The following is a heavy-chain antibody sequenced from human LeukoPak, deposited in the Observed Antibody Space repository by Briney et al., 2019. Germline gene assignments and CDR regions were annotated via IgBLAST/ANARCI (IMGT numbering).Heavy chain of an antibody. CDR3: ARDTYYYGMDV. CDR2: IYYSGST. J-gene: IGHJ6*02. Sequence: SETLSLTCTVSGGSLSSYYWSWIRQPPGKGLEWIGYIYYSGSTNYNPSLKSRVTISVDTSKNQFSLKLRSVTAADTAVYYCARDTYYYGMDVWGQGTTVSVSS. CDR1: GGSLSSYY. V-gene: IGHV4-59*01.